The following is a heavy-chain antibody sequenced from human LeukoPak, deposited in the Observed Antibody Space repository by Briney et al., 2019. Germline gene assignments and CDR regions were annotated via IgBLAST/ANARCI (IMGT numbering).Heavy chain of an antibody. CDR1: GFTFVTYY. CDR2: ITPDGSQK. J-gene: IGHJ4*02. Sequence: PGGSLRLSCAASSGFTFVTYYMTWVRQAPGKGLEWVDNITPDGSQKKYVDSVQCRFIISRDNAKNSLYLQMNSLRVEDTAVYYCERARGPNYWGQGTLVTVYS. CDR3: ERARGPNY. V-gene: IGHV3-7*01.